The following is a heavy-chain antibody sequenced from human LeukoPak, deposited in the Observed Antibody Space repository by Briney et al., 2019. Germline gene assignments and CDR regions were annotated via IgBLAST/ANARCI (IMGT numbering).Heavy chain of an antibody. V-gene: IGHV1-2*02. CDR1: GYTLTELS. J-gene: IGHJ4*02. CDR2: INPNSGGT. CDR3: ARGGSSWYNLGFDY. Sequence: ASVKVSCKVSGYTLTELSMHWVRQAPGQGLEWMGWINPNSGGTNYAQKFQGRVTMTRDTSISTAYMELSRLRSDDTAVYYCARGGSSWYNLGFDYWGQGTLVTVSS. D-gene: IGHD6-13*01.